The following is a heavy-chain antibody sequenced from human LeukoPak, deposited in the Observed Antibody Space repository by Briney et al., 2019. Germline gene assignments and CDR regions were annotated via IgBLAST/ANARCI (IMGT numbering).Heavy chain of an antibody. Sequence: PGGSLRLSCAASGFTFSSCAMSWVRQAPGKGLEWVSTIIDSGNSIYYADSVKGRFTISRDNGKNTLYLQMNSLRAEDTAVYYCARGSTYYDSSGQVPFDYWGQGTLVTVSS. CDR2: IIDSGNSI. J-gene: IGHJ4*02. CDR1: GFTFSSCA. D-gene: IGHD3-22*01. CDR3: ARGSTYYDSSGQVPFDY. V-gene: IGHV3-23*01.